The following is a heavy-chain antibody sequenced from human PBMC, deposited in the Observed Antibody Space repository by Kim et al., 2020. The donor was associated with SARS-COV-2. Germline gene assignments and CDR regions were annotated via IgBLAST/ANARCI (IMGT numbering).Heavy chain of an antibody. CDR3: ARGMGDFWSGQENNWFDP. J-gene: IGHJ5*02. Sequence: ASVKVSCKASGYTFTSYGISWVRQAPGQGLEWMGWISAYNGNTNYAQKLQGRVTMTTDTSTSTAYMELRSLRSDDTAVYYCARGMGDFWSGQENNWFDPWGQGTLVTVSS. CDR2: ISAYNGNT. V-gene: IGHV1-18*01. CDR1: GYTFTSYG. D-gene: IGHD3-3*01.